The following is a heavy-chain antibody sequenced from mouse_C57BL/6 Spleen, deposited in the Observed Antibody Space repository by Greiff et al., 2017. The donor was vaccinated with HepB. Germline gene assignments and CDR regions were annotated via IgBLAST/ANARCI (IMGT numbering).Heavy chain of an antibody. CDR3: ARQMITRYFDV. J-gene: IGHJ1*03. Sequence: EVKVVESGGGLVKPGGSLKLSCAASGFTFSDYGMHWVRQAPEKGLEWVAYISSSSSTIYYADTVKGRFTISRDNAKNTLFLQMTSLRSEDTAMYYCARQMITRYFDVWGTGTTVTVSS. D-gene: IGHD2-4*01. V-gene: IGHV5-17*01. CDR2: ISSSSSTI. CDR1: GFTFSDYG.